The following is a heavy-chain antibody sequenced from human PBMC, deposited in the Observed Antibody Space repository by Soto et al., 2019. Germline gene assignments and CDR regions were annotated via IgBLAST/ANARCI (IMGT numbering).Heavy chain of an antibody. CDR3: ARGMVRGVTFDY. D-gene: IGHD3-10*01. J-gene: IGHJ4*02. CDR1: GFTFSSYS. Sequence: VQLVESGGGVVQPGRSLRLSCAASGFTFSSYSMNWVRQAPGKGLEWVSSISSSSSYIYYADSVKGRFTISRDNAKNSLYLQMNSLRAEDTAVYYCARGMVRGVTFDYWGQGTLVTVSS. V-gene: IGHV3-21*01. CDR2: ISSSSSYI.